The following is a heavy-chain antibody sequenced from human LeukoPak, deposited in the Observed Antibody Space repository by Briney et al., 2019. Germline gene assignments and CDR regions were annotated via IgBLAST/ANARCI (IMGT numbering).Heavy chain of an antibody. D-gene: IGHD3-16*01. V-gene: IGHV3-30*02. CDR1: GFTFSTSG. CDR3: AKGLTFGFDY. Sequence: GGSLRLSCAASGFTFSTSGMHWVRQAPGKGLEWVAFIRYDGSSKYFADSVKGRFTISRDNSKDTLYLQMNSLRAEDTAAYYCAKGLTFGFDYWGQGTLVTVSS. J-gene: IGHJ4*02. CDR2: IRYDGSSK.